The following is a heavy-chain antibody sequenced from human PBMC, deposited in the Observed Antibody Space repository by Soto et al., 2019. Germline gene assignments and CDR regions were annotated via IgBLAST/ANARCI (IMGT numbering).Heavy chain of an antibody. D-gene: IGHD3-10*01. J-gene: IGHJ6*01. CDR3: ATYYGSGSYFPYHYYYCMDV. V-gene: IGHV3-48*01. Sequence: EVQAVESGGGWVQPGGSLRISCAASGFTFSIYSMNWVRQAPGKGLEWISYISSTSSTIYYADSVKGRFTISRDNAKNSLYLQMNSLRAEDTAVYYCATYYGSGSYFPYHYYYCMDVW. CDR2: ISSTSSTI. CDR1: GFTFSIYS.